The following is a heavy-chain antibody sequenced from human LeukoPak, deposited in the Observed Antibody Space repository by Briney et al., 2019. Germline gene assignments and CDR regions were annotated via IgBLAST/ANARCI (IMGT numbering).Heavy chain of an antibody. CDR3: AKDPTIFGVVIPDNWFDP. D-gene: IGHD3-3*01. V-gene: IGHV3-23*01. CDR2: ISGSGGST. J-gene: IGHJ5*02. Sequence: PGGSLRLSCAASGFTFSSYAMSWVRQAPGKGLEWVSAISGSGGSTYYADSVKGRFTISRDNSKNTLYLQMNSLRAEDTAVYYCAKDPTIFGVVIPDNWFDPWGQGTLVTVSS. CDR1: GFTFSSYA.